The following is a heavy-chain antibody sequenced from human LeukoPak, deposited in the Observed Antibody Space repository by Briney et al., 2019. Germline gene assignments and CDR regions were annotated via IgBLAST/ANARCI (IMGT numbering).Heavy chain of an antibody. CDR3: ARVGTPSMTGFDS. D-gene: IGHD2/OR15-2a*01. CDR2: NYYSGTT. CDR1: GGSISSSGYS. J-gene: IGHJ4*02. Sequence: SETLSLTCAVSGGSISSSGYSWSWIRQPPGKGLEWIGYNYYSGTTYYNSSLKSRVTISVDRSKNQFSLKLSSVTAADTAVYYCARVGTPSMTGFDSWGQGTLVTVSS. V-gene: IGHV4-30-2*01.